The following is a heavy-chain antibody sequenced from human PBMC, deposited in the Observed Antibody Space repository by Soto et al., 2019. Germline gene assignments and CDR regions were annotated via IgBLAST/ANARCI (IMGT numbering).Heavy chain of an antibody. V-gene: IGHV1-18*01. Sequence: QVQLVQSGAEVKKTGASVRVSCKASGYSFTSYGISWVRQAPGQGLGWMGWISAYNGNTNYAQKLQGRVTMTTDTSTSTAYMELRRLRSDDTAVYYCARQQWLYYYYGMDVWGQGTTVTVSS. CDR1: GYSFTSYG. CDR2: ISAYNGNT. CDR3: ARQQWLYYYYGMDV. J-gene: IGHJ6*02. D-gene: IGHD6-19*01.